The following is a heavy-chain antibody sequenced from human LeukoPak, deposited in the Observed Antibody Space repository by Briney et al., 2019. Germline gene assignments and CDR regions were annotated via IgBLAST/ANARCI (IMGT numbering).Heavy chain of an antibody. J-gene: IGHJ4*02. Sequence: ASVKVSCKASGYTFTGYYMHWVRQAPGQGLEWMRWINPNSGGTNYAQKFQGWVTMTRDTSISTAYMELSRLRSDDTAVYYCARAPYGSGSYYYYFDYWGQGTLVTVSS. CDR2: INPNSGGT. CDR3: ARAPYGSGSYYYYFDY. V-gene: IGHV1-2*04. D-gene: IGHD3-10*01. CDR1: GYTFTGYY.